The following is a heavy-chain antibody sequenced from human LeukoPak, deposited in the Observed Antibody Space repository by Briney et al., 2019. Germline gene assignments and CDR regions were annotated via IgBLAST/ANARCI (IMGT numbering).Heavy chain of an antibody. V-gene: IGHV1-18*01. CDR2: ISAYNGNT. D-gene: IGHD3-22*01. CDR1: GYTFTSYG. J-gene: IGHJ4*02. CDR3: ARGRGDYYDSSGYYDY. Sequence: GASVKVSCKASGYTFTSYGISWVRQAPGQGLEWMGWISAYNGNTNYAQKLQGRVTMTTDTSTSTAYMELRSLRSDDTVVYYCARGRGDYYDSSGYYDYWGQGTLVTVSS.